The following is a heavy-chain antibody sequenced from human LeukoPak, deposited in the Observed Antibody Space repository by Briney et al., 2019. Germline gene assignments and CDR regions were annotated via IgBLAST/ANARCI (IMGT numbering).Heavy chain of an antibody. D-gene: IGHD6-13*01. CDR1: GGSVSSGSYY. J-gene: IGHJ6*02. CDR2: MSYSGST. CDR3: ARVFGTAAGSYFYYYGMDV. Sequence: PSETLSLTCTVSGGSVSSGSYYWSWIRQPPGKGLEWIGYMSYSGSTNYNPSLKSRVTISVDTSKNQFSLKLSSVTAADTAVYYCARVFGTAAGSYFYYYGMDVWGQGTTVTVSS. V-gene: IGHV4-61*01.